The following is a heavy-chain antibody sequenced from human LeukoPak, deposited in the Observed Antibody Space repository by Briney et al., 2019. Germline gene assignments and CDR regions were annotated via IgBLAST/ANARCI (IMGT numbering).Heavy chain of an antibody. Sequence: GASVKVSCKASGYTFTSYDINWVRQATGQGLEWMGWMNPNSGDTGYAQKFQGRVTMTRNTSISTAYMGLSSLRSEDTAVYYCARGSFRYYGSGSSNWFDPWGQGTLVTVSS. J-gene: IGHJ5*02. D-gene: IGHD3-10*01. V-gene: IGHV1-8*01. CDR1: GYTFTSYD. CDR2: MNPNSGDT. CDR3: ARGSFRYYGSGSSNWFDP.